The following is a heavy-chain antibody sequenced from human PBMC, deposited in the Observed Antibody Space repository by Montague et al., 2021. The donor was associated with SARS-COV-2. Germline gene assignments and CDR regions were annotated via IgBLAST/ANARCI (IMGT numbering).Heavy chain of an antibody. CDR3: ARGAIVVVPAALGLGYYYYYYMDV. Sequence: SETLSLTCAVYGGSLSGYYWSWIRQPPGKGLEWIGEINQSGSTNYNPSRKSRVTISVDTSKNQFSLKLSSVTAANTAVYYCARGAIVVVPAALGLGYYYYYYMDVWGKGTTVTVSS. D-gene: IGHD2-2*01. CDR1: GGSLSGYY. J-gene: IGHJ6*03. V-gene: IGHV4-34*01. CDR2: INQSGST.